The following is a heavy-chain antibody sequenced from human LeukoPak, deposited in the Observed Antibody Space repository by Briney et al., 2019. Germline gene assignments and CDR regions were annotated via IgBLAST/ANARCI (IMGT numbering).Heavy chain of an antibody. V-gene: IGHV5-10-1*01. CDR1: GYSFTRYW. CDR2: IDPSDSYT. CDR3: AIKYNYYYGMDV. D-gene: IGHD6-6*01. J-gene: IGHJ6*02. Sequence: GESLKISCKGSGYSFTRYWIGWVRQMPGKGLEWMGRIDPSDSYTNYSPSFQGHVTISADKSISTAYLQWSSLKASDTAMYYCAIKYNYYYGMDVWGQGTTVTVSS.